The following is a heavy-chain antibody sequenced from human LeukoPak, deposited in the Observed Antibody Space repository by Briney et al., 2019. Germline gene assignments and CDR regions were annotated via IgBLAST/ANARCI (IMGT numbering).Heavy chain of an antibody. J-gene: IGHJ4*02. V-gene: IGHV3-23*01. CDR3: AKELPWFGELLTASDY. CDR1: GFTFSSYA. CDR2: ISGSRGST. Sequence: GGSLRLSCAASGFTFSSYAMSWVRQAPGKGLEWVSAISGSRGSTYYADSVKGRFTISRDNSKNTLYLQMNSLRAEDTAVYYWAKELPWFGELLTASDYWGQGTLVTVSS. D-gene: IGHD3-10*01.